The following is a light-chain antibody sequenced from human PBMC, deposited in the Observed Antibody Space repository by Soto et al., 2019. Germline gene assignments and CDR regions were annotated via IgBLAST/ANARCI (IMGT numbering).Light chain of an antibody. CDR3: QQYISWPLT. CDR2: GAS. CDR1: QSVSSY. J-gene: IGKJ4*01. Sequence: EIVLTQSPATLCLSPGERATLSCRASQSVSSYLAWYQQKPGQAPSLLIYGASNRATGTPARFSGSGSGTEFTLTISSLQSEDFAVYYCQQYISWPLTFGGGTKVDIK. V-gene: IGKV3-15*01.